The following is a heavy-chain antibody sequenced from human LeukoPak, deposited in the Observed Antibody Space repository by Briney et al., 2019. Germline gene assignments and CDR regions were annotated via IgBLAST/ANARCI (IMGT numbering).Heavy chain of an antibody. CDR1: GGTFSSYA. D-gene: IGHD3-22*01. V-gene: IGHV1-69*13. CDR3: ASSKDYHDSSGYARTLDY. J-gene: IGHJ4*02. Sequence: SVKVSCKASGGTFSSYAISWVRQAPGQGLEWMGGIIPIFGTANYAQKFQGRVTITADESTSTAYMELSSLRSEDTAIYYCASSKDYHDSSGYARTLDYWGQGTLVTVSS. CDR2: IIPIFGTA.